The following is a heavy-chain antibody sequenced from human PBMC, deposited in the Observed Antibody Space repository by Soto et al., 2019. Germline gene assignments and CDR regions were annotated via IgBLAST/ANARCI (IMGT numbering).Heavy chain of an antibody. CDR3: AKDHAWGRRVTTRFDY. CDR2: ISDSGDST. CDR1: GFTFSTYG. V-gene: IGHV3-23*01. D-gene: IGHD4-17*01. J-gene: IGHJ4*02. Sequence: EVQLLESGGNLVQPGGSLRLSCAASGFTFSTYGMTWVRHAPGKGLEWVSSISDSGDSTYYADSVKGRFTISRDNSKNTLFLQMNSLRAEDTAVYYCAKDHAWGRRVTTRFDYWGQGALVTVSS.